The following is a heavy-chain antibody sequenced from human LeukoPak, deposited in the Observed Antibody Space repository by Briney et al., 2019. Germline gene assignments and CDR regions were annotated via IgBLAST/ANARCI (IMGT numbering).Heavy chain of an antibody. V-gene: IGHV4-59*01. CDR3: ARFRYCSGGSCSYYFDY. J-gene: IGHJ4*02. D-gene: IGHD2-15*01. CDR2: IYYSGST. Sequence: SETLSLTCTVSGGSISSYYWSWIRQPPGKGLEWIGYIYYSGSTNYNPSLKSRVTISVDTSKNQFSLKLSSVTTADTAVYYCARFRYCSGGSCSYYFDYWGQGTLVTVSS. CDR1: GGSISSYY.